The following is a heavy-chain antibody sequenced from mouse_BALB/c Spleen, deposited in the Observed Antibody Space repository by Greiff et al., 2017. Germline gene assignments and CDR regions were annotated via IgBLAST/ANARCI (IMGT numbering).Heavy chain of an antibody. CDR1: GYAFSSSW. CDR2: IYPGDGDT. Sequence: QVQLQQSGPELVKPGASVKISCKASGYAFSSSWMNWVKQRPGQGLEWIGRIYPGDGDTNYNGKFKGKATLTADKSSSTAYMQLSSLTSVDSAVYFCARSGYYRYDLYYLDYWGQGTTLTVSS. CDR3: ARSGYYRYDLYYLDY. D-gene: IGHD2-14*01. J-gene: IGHJ2*01. V-gene: IGHV1-82*01.